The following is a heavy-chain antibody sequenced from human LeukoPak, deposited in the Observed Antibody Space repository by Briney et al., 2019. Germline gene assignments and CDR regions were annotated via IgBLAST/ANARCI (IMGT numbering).Heavy chain of an antibody. Sequence: PSETLSLTCAVYGGSLSGYYWSWIRQPPGKGREWIGEINHSGSTNYNPSLKSRVTISVDTSKNQFSLKLSSVTAADTAVYYCARGRSDYIWGSNRGAFDIWGQGTMVTVSS. D-gene: IGHD3-16*01. V-gene: IGHV4-34*01. CDR3: ARGRSDYIWGSNRGAFDI. CDR1: GGSLSGYY. J-gene: IGHJ3*02. CDR2: INHSGST.